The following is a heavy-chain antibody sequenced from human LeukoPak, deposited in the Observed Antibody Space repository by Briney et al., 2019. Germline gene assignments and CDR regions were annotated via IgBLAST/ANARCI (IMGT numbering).Heavy chain of an antibody. J-gene: IGHJ3*01. CDR3: ARPRNGLLWFGELLQPGERPAGGV. CDR2: IWYDRSNK. V-gene: IGHV3-33*01. Sequence: PGRSLRLSCAASGFTFSSYGMHWVRQAPGKGLEWVAVIWYDRSNKYYADSVKGRFTISRDNAKNTLYLQMNSLRAEDTAVHYCARPRNGLLWFGELLQPGERPAGGVWRRGTGTPVSS. CDR1: GFTFSSYG. D-gene: IGHD3-10*01.